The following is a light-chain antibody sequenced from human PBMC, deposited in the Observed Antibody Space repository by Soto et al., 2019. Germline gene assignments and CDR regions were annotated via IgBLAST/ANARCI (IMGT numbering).Light chain of an antibody. CDR1: QSVSSSY. CDR2: DAS. Sequence: EIVLKQSPGTLSLSPGERATLSCRASQSVSSSYLAWYQQKPGQAPRLLIYDASSRATSIPDRFSGSGSGTDFTLTISRLEPEDFAVYYCQQYGSSPRITFGQVTRLEIK. J-gene: IGKJ5*01. V-gene: IGKV3-20*01. CDR3: QQYGSSPRIT.